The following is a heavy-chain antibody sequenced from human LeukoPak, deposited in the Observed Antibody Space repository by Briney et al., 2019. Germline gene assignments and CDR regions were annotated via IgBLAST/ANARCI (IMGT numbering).Heavy chain of an antibody. Sequence: GGSLRLSCAASGFTFSSYCMNWVRQAPGKGLEWVSYISSSGSTIYYTDSVKGRFTISRDNAKNSLYLQMNSLRAEDTAVYYCARDRSEDAFDIWGQGTMVTVSS. J-gene: IGHJ3*02. CDR3: ARDRSEDAFDI. CDR2: ISSSGSTI. D-gene: IGHD3-3*01. CDR1: GFTFSSYC. V-gene: IGHV3-48*04.